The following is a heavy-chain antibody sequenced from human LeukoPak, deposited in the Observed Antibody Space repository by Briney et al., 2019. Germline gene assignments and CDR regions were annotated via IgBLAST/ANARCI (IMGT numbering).Heavy chain of an antibody. Sequence: GASVKVSCKASGYTFTSYGISWVRQAPGQGLEWMGWINPNSGGTNYAQKFQGRVTMTRDTSISTAYMELSRLRSDDTAVYYCARGNCSSTSCYIGPDYWGQGTLVTVSS. CDR3: ARGNCSSTSCYIGPDY. CDR2: INPNSGGT. V-gene: IGHV1-2*02. CDR1: GYTFTSYG. D-gene: IGHD2-2*02. J-gene: IGHJ4*02.